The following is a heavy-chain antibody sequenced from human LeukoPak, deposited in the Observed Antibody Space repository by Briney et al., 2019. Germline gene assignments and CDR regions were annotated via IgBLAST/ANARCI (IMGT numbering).Heavy chain of an antibody. CDR2: IIPIFGTA. V-gene: IGHV1-69*13. Sequence: ASVKVSCKASGGTFSSYAISWVRQAPGQGLEWMGGIIPIFGTANYAQKFQGRVTITADESTSTAYMELSSLRSEDSAVYYCAMGYDSSGYPLFDPWGQGTLVTVSS. D-gene: IGHD3-22*01. CDR1: GGTFSSYA. CDR3: AMGYDSSGYPLFDP. J-gene: IGHJ5*02.